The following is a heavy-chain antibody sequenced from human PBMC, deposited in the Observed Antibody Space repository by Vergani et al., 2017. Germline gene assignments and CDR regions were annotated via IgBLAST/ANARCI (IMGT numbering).Heavy chain of an antibody. Sequence: EVQLVESGGGLVQPGGSLRLSCAASGFTFSSYWMSWVRQAPGKGLEWVANIKQDGSEKYYVDSVKCRFTISRDNAKNSLYLQMNSLRAEDTAVYYCARDRQYCSSTSCPTVLDYWGQGTLVTVSS. J-gene: IGHJ4*02. D-gene: IGHD2-2*01. CDR3: ARDRQYCSSTSCPTVLDY. CDR2: IKQDGSEK. V-gene: IGHV3-7*03. CDR1: GFTFSSYW.